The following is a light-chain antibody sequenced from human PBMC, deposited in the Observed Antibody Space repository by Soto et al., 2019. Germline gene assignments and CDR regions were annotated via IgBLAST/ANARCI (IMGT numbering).Light chain of an antibody. CDR2: SNN. V-gene: IGLV1-40*01. CDR3: QSYDSSLSGSVV. Sequence: QSVLTQPPSMSGAPGQRVTISCTGGNSNIGAGYYVHWYQQLPGAAPKLLIYSNNNRPSGVPDRFSGSKSDTSASLAITGLQAEDEADYYCQSYDSSLSGSVVFGGGTKLTVL. CDR1: NSNIGAGYY. J-gene: IGLJ2*01.